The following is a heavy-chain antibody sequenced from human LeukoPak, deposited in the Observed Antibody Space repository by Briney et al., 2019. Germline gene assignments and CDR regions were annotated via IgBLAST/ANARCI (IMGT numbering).Heavy chain of an antibody. D-gene: IGHD6-6*01. Sequence: GGSLRLSCAASGFTFSSYAMSWVRPAPGKGLEWVSAISGSGGSTYYADSVKGRFTISRDNSKNTLYLQMNSLRAEDTAVYYCAKDRRGIAARPGWFDPWGQGTLVTVSS. CDR3: AKDRRGIAARPGWFDP. J-gene: IGHJ5*02. V-gene: IGHV3-23*01. CDR1: GFTFSSYA. CDR2: ISGSGGST.